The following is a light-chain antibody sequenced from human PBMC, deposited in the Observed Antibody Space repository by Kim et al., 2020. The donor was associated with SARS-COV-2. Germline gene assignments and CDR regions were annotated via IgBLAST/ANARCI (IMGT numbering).Light chain of an antibody. CDR1: QSVSSSY. J-gene: IGKJ1*01. CDR3: QQYGSSPPWT. CDR2: GAS. V-gene: IGKV3-20*01. Sequence: EVVLTQSPGTLSLSPGERATLSCRASQSVSSSYLGWYQQKPGQAPRLLIYGASTRATGIPDRFSGSGSGTDFTLTISRLEPEESAVYYCQQYGSSPPWTFGQGTKVDIK.